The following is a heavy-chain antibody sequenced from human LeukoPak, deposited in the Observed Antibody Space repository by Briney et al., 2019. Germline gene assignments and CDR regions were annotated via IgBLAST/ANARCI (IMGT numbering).Heavy chain of an antibody. CDR2: IKQDGSEK. CDR3: ARTRHSSSWTNNWFDP. V-gene: IGHV3-7*01. Sequence: GGSLRLSCAASGFTFSSYWMSWVRQAPGKGLEWVANIKQDGSEKYYVDSVKGRFATSRDNAKNSLYLQMNSLRAEDTAVYYCARTRHSSSWTNNWFDPWGQGTLVTVSS. D-gene: IGHD6-13*01. CDR1: GFTFSSYW. J-gene: IGHJ5*02.